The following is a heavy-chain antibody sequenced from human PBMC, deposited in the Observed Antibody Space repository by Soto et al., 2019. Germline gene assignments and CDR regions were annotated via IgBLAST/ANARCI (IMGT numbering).Heavy chain of an antibody. CDR2: IYYSGST. CDR3: ARHLEYSGSWGKYGMDV. D-gene: IGHD6-6*01. J-gene: IGHJ6*02. V-gene: IGHV4-39*01. CDR1: GGSISSSSYY. Sequence: PSETLSLTCTVSGGSISSSSYYWGWIRQPPGKGLEWIGSIYYSGSTYYNPSLKSRVTISVDTSKNQFSLKLSSVTAADTAVYYCARHLEYSGSWGKYGMDVWGQGTTVTVSS.